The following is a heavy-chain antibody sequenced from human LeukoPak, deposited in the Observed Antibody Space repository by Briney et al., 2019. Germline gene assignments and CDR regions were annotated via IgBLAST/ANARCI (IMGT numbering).Heavy chain of an antibody. Sequence: GGSLRLSCAASGFTVSGNSMSWVRQTPGKGLEWVSVIWSTGVTNYADSVKGRFTISRDSSKNTLYLQIDGLRAEDTAVYYCARDHGLGGYSGYDMGNYYFGMDVWGQGTTVTVSS. CDR2: IWSTGVT. J-gene: IGHJ6*02. CDR1: GFTVSGNS. CDR3: ARDHGLGGYSGYDMGNYYFGMDV. D-gene: IGHD5-12*01. V-gene: IGHV3-53*01.